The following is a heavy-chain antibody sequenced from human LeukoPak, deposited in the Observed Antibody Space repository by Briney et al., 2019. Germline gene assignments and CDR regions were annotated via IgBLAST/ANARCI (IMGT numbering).Heavy chain of an antibody. J-gene: IGHJ4*02. CDR3: VTGFTTMAVDYFDY. V-gene: IGHV1-24*01. CDR1: GKTLSDLS. Sequence: GASVKVSCKVSGKTLSDLSIHWLRQPPGKGLEWLGGSDPEDGERIYAQMFQGRVTMTEDTSIDTAYMELNSLRSVDTAVYYCVTGFTTMAVDYFDYWGQGTLVTVSP. CDR2: SDPEDGER. D-gene: IGHD5-18*01.